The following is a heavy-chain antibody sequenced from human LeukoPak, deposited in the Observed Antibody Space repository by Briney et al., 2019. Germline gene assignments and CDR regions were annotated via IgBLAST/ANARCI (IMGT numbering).Heavy chain of an antibody. D-gene: IGHD2-2*01. Sequence: SETLSLTCTVSGGSISSGGYYWSWLRQHPGKGLEWIGYIYYSGSTYYNPSLKSRVTISVDTSKNQFSLKLSSVTAADTAVYYCAREGTVVPAAIDYWGQGTLVTVSS. CDR1: GGSISSGGYY. CDR3: AREGTVVPAAIDY. V-gene: IGHV4-31*03. J-gene: IGHJ4*02. CDR2: IYYSGST.